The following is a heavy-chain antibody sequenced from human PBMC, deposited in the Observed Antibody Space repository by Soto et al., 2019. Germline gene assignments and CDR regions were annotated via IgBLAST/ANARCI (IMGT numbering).Heavy chain of an antibody. D-gene: IGHD3-9*01. CDR2: IIPIFGTA. Sequence: SVKVSCKASGGTFSSYAISWVRQAPGQGLEWMGGIIPIFGTANYAQKFQGRVTITADESTSTAYMELSSLRSEDTAVYYCARVASRYDILTGYYRRYGMDVWGQGTTVTVSS. V-gene: IGHV1-69*13. J-gene: IGHJ6*02. CDR3: ARVASRYDILTGYYRRYGMDV. CDR1: GGTFSSYA.